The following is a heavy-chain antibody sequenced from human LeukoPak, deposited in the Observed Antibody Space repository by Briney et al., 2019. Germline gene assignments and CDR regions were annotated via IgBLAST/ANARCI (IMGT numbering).Heavy chain of an antibody. Sequence: PGGSLRLSCAASGFTFSSYTMNWVRQAPGKGLEWVSYISSGSTTRLCADSVKGRFTISRDSAKNSLYLQMNSLRAEDTAVYYCARGSQGGYYYPQLDYWGQGTLVTVSS. D-gene: IGHD3-22*01. CDR3: ARGSQGGYYYPQLDY. V-gene: IGHV3-48*01. CDR1: GFTFSSYT. J-gene: IGHJ4*02. CDR2: ISSGSTTR.